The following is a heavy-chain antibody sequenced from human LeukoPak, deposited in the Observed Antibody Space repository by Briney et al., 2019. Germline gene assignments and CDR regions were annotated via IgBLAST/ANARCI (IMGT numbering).Heavy chain of an antibody. V-gene: IGHV3-23*01. CDR2: ISGSGDST. CDR3: AKVGGESRIHIVVVVDARYYFDY. D-gene: IGHD2-15*01. CDR1: GFIFSSYE. J-gene: IGHJ4*02. Sequence: GGSLRLSCAASGFIFSSYEMNWVRQAPGKGLEWVSVISGSGDSTYYADSVKGRFTISRDNSKNTFYLKMDSLRAEDTAVYYCAKVGGESRIHIVVVVDARYYFDYWGQGTLVSVSS.